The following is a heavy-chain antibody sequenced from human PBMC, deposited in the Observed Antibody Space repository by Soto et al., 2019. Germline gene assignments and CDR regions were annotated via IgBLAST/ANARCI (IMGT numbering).Heavy chain of an antibody. CDR3: AKDLSGAFDI. CDR2: ASASNDNT. V-gene: IGHV3-23*01. Sequence: EVQLLESGGGLVHPGESLRLSCATSGFTFSLYAMSWVRQAPGKGLEWVSAASASNDNTYYADSVKGRFTISRDNSKNTLYLQMNSLRAEDTAIYYCAKDLSGAFDIWGQGTMVTVSS. J-gene: IGHJ3*02. CDR1: GFTFSLYA. D-gene: IGHD3-10*01.